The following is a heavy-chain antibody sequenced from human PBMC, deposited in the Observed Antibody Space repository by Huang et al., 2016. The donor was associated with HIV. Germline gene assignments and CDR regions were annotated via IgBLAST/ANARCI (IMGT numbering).Heavy chain of an antibody. J-gene: IGHJ4*02. CDR3: AEIGSVYFGSESYYNYLDY. CDR2: ISTSGGTT. CDR1: GFTFSSYA. V-gene: IGHV3-23*01. Sequence: EVQLLESGGDLVQPGGSLRLSCAASGFTFSSYAMNWVRQAPGKGLEWVSTISTSGGTTYYADSVKGRFTISRDDTKNRLYLQMNNLIAEDTAVYYCAEIGSVYFGSESYYNYLDYWGRGTLVTVSS. D-gene: IGHD3-10*01.